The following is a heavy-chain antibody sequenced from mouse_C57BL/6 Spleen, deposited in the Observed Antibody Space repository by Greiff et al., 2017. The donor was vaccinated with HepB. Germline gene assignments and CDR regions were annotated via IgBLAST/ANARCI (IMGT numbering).Heavy chain of an antibody. D-gene: IGHD1-1*01. J-gene: IGHJ4*01. CDR3: ARDYGSSTGSMDY. CDR1: GYTFTSYW. CDR2: IDPSDSYT. V-gene: IGHV1-50*01. Sequence: QVQLQQSGAELVKPGASVKLSCKASGYTFTSYWMQWVKQRPGQGLEWIGEIDPSDSYTNYNQKFKGKATLTVDKSSSTAYMQLSSLTSEDSAVYYCARDYGSSTGSMDYWGQGTSVTVSS.